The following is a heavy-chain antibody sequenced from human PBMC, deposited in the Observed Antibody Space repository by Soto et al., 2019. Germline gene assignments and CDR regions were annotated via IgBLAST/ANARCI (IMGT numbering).Heavy chain of an antibody. V-gene: IGHV3-30*18. D-gene: IGHD7-27*01. J-gene: IGHJ4*02. CDR2: ISYDENNK. CDR3: AKVLTGDLDY. CDR1: GFTFSSYV. Sequence: PGGSLRVSCAASGFTFSSYVMNWVRQAPGKGLEWVAVISYDENNKYYADSVKGRFTISRDNSKNTLYLQMNSLRAEDTAVYYCAKVLTGDLDYWGQGTLVTVSS.